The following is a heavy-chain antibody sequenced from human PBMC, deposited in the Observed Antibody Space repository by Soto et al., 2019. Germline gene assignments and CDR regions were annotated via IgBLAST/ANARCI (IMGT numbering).Heavy chain of an antibody. J-gene: IGHJ4*02. CDR3: AKGDRGIYSY. CDR1: GFTFSTYG. CDR2: SSYSAGNT. D-gene: IGHD5-12*01. Sequence: EVQLLESGGNLVQPGGSLRLSCAASGFTFSTYGMSWVRQAPGKGLEWVSASSYSAGNTYYADSVKGRFTISRDDSKNTLYLQMNSLRAEDTAVYFCAKGDRGIYSYWGQGTLVTVSS. V-gene: IGHV3-23*01.